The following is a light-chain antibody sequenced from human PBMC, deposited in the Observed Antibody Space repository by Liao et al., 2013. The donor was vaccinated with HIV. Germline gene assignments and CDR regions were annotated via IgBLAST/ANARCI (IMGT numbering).Light chain of an antibody. V-gene: IGLV3-1*01. CDR2: QDT. CDR3: QAWDSSIAYV. J-gene: IGLJ1*01. Sequence: SYELTQPPSVSVSPGQTASITCSGDKLGDKYASWYQQKPGQSPVLVIYQDTKRPSGIPGRFSGSNSGNTATLTISGTQAVDEADYYCQAWDSSIAYVFGTGTKVTV. CDR1: KLGDKY.